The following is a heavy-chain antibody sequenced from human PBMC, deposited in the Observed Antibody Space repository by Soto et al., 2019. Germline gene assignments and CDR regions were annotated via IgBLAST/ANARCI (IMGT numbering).Heavy chain of an antibody. CDR1: GGSISSSSYY. D-gene: IGHD1-26*01. J-gene: IGHJ6*02. CDR3: ARHPWEPLPMDV. Sequence: QLQLQESGPGLVKPSETLSLTCTVSGGSISSSSYYWGWIRQPPGKGLEWIGSIYYSGSTYYNPSLQRRGPIPVDPSKSQWSLKLSSVTAADTAVYYCARHPWEPLPMDVWGQGTTVTVSS. CDR2: IYYSGST. V-gene: IGHV4-39*01.